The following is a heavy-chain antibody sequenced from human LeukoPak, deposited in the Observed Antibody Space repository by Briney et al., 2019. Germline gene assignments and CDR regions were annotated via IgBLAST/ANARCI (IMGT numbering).Heavy chain of an antibody. J-gene: IGHJ4*02. CDR3: ARDPTILGWLEDYFDN. CDR2: INPDTGDT. CDR1: GYTFTGYF. V-gene: IGHV1-2*06. D-gene: IGHD3/OR15-3a*01. Sequence: ASVKVSCKAAGYTFTGYFMHWVRQAPGQGLEWMGRINPDTGDTNYAQKFQGRVTMTRDTSIKTAYLEMRRLTSDDTAVYFCARDPTILGWLEDYFDNWGQGTLVTVSS.